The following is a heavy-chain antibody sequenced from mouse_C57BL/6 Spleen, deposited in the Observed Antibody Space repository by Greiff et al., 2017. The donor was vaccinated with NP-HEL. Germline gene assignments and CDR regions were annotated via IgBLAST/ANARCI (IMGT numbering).Heavy chain of an antibody. CDR3: TTRGRRYFDY. CDR1: GFNIKDDY. CDR2: IDPENGDT. Sequence: VHVKQSGAELVRPGASVKLSCTASGFNIKDDYMHWVKQRPEQGLEWIGWIDPENGDTEYASKFQGKATITADTSSNTAYLQLSSLTSEDTAVYYCTTRGRRYFDYWGQGTTLTVSS. V-gene: IGHV14-4*01. J-gene: IGHJ2*01. D-gene: IGHD3-3*01.